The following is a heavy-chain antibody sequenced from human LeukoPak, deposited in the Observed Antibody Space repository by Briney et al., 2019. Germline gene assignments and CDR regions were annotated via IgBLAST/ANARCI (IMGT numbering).Heavy chain of an antibody. CDR2: ISGSGGST. V-gene: IGHV3-23*01. D-gene: IGHD4-17*01. J-gene: IGHJ4*02. CDR1: GFTFSSYA. Sequence: GGSLRLSCAASGFTFSSYAMSWVRQAPGKGLEWVSCISGSGGSTYYADSVKGRFTISRDNSKNTLYLQMNSLRAEDTAVYYCAKYGDYPAFSLLIITFFDYWGQGTLVTVSS. CDR3: AKYGDYPAFSLLIITFFDY.